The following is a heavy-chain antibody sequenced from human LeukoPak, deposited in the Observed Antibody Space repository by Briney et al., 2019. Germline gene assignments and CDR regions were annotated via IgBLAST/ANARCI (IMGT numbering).Heavy chain of an antibody. CDR2: IYYRGST. CDR1: GGSISSYY. J-gene: IGHJ4*02. D-gene: IGHD4-23*01. Sequence: SETLSLTCTVSGGSISSYYWSWLRQPPAKGLEWIGYIYYRGSTNYNTFLKSRITISVDTSKNQFSLQLSPLTAADTVVYYCAGRFRTVAYFDYWGEGALVSVSS. CDR3: AGRFRTVAYFDY. V-gene: IGHV4-59*08.